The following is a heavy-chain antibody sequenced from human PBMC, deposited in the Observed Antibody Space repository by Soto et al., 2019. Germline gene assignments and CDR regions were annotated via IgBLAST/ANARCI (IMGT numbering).Heavy chain of an antibody. CDR3: AVVDSNGNWFDP. Sequence: SETLSLTCTVSGGSISSSDFYWGRLRQTPGKGLEFIGSMYYSGSTYYNPSLKSRLTISVDTSKNQFTLKLISVTAADTAVYYCAVVDSNGNWFDPWGEGALVTVSS. CDR1: GGSISSSDFY. CDR2: MYYSGST. J-gene: IGHJ5*02. V-gene: IGHV4-39*01. D-gene: IGHD6-25*01.